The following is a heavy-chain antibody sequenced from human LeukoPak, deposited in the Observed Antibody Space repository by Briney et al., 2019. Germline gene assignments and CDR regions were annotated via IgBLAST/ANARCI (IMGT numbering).Heavy chain of an antibody. V-gene: IGHV3-11*01. CDR3: ASAIVDTAMTPNYYYYMDV. Sequence: GGSLRLSCAISGFTFSDYYFSWIRQAPGKGLEWISYISSSGNVIYYADSVKGRFTISRDNAKNSLYLQMNSLRAEDTAVYYCASAIVDTAMTPNYYYYMDVWGKGTTVTVSS. J-gene: IGHJ6*03. CDR1: GFTFSDYY. D-gene: IGHD5-18*01. CDR2: ISSSGNVI.